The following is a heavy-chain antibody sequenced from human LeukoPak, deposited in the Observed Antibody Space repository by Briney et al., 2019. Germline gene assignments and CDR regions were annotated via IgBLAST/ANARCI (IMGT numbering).Heavy chain of an antibody. CDR3: ARVGIAAAFGRPPLYSDWFDP. V-gene: IGHV4-39*07. D-gene: IGHD6-13*01. CDR2: IYYSGRA. Sequence: SETLSLTCTVSGGSISSNSYYWGWIRQPPGKGLEWIGSIYYSGRAYYNPSLKSRVTISVDTSKNQFSLELSSVTAADTAVYYCARVGIAAAFGRPPLYSDWFDPWGQGTLVTVSS. J-gene: IGHJ5*02. CDR1: GGSISSNSYY.